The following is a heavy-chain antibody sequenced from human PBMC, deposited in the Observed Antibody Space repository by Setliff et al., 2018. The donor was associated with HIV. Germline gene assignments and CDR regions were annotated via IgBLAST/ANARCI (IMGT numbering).Heavy chain of an antibody. D-gene: IGHD1-1*01. V-gene: IGHV3-23*01. CDR1: GFTFSNYA. CDR3: AKVDDGQCNTFNCRDFDY. J-gene: IGHJ4*02. CDR2: IANSGGYT. Sequence: PGGSLRLSCAASGFTFSNYAMSWVRQAPEKGLEWVSAIANSGGYTYHADSVKGRFTISRDNFRNTLSLQMNSLTAEDSAIYYCAKVDDGQCNTFNCRDFDYWGRGTLVTVSS.